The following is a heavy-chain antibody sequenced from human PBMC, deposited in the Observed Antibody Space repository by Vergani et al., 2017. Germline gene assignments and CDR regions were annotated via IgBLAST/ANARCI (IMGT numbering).Heavy chain of an antibody. J-gene: IGHJ5*02. CDR2: VYQSGST. Sequence: QVQLQESGPGLVKPSETLSLTCAVSGDSLRRGHYWAWIRQPPGKRLEWIGTVYQSGSTYYNPAFRGQAAISVDKSKSQLLLRLTSVTAADTALYYCARHDGYGDSNYPGDWFDPWGQGTLVTVSS. D-gene: IGHD4-17*01. V-gene: IGHV4-38-2*01. CDR1: GDSLRRGHY. CDR3: ARHDGYGDSNYPGDWFDP.